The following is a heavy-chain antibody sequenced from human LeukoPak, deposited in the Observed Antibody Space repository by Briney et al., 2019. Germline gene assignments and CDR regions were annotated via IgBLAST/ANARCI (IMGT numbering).Heavy chain of an antibody. CDR2: IKHDGSEK. Sequence: GGSLRLSCAASGFTLSSYWMSWVREAPGKGLEWVANIKHDGSEKYYVDSVNGRFTISRDNANNSLYLQMNSLRAEDTAVYYCVTAYSDYWGQGTLVTVSS. CDR1: GFTLSSYW. V-gene: IGHV3-7*01. CDR3: VTAYSDY. D-gene: IGHD3-16*01. J-gene: IGHJ4*02.